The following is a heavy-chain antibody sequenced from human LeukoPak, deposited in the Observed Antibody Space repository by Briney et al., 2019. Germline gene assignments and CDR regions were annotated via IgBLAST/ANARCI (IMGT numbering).Heavy chain of an antibody. CDR2: IWYDGSNK. CDR3: ARRLTYSSSWYSGMDV. D-gene: IGHD6-13*01. V-gene: IGHV3-33*01. J-gene: IGHJ6*04. Sequence: GGSLRLSCEASGFTFSSYGMHWVRQAPGKGLEWVAVIWYDGSNKYYADSVKGRFTISRDNSKNTLYLQMNSLRAEDTAVYYCARRLTYSSSWYSGMDVWGKGTTVTVSS. CDR1: GFTFSSYG.